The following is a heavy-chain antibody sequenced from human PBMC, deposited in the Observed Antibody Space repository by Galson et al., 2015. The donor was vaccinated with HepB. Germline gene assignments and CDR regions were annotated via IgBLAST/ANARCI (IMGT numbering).Heavy chain of an antibody. J-gene: IGHJ4*02. D-gene: IGHD2-2*02. V-gene: IGHV1-3*01. Sequence: SVKVSCKASGYTFTSYAMHWVRQAPGRRLEWMGWINAGNGNTKYSQKFQGRVTITRDTSASTAYMELSSLRSEDTAVYYCARDRGYCSSTSCYTWLDYWGQGTLVTVSS. CDR2: INAGNGNT. CDR1: GYTFTSYA. CDR3: ARDRGYCSSTSCYTWLDY.